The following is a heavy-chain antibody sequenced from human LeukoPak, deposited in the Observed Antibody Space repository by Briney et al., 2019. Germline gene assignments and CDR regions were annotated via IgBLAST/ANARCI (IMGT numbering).Heavy chain of an antibody. CDR1: GYSISSGYY. J-gene: IGHJ3*02. V-gene: IGHV4-38-2*02. CDR3: AREGDKAFDI. CDR2: IYHSGST. D-gene: IGHD2-15*01. Sequence: SETLSLTCTVSGYSISSGYYWGWIRQPPGKGLEWIGSIYHSGSTYYNPSLKSRVTISVDTSKNQFSLKLSSVTAADTAVYYCAREGDKAFDIWGQGTMVTVSS.